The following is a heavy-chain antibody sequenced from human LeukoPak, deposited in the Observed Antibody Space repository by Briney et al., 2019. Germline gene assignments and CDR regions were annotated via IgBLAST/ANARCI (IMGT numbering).Heavy chain of an antibody. J-gene: IGHJ6*03. CDR3: AKALSRNYCMDV. CDR1: GFTFTSHA. Sequence: GGSLRLSCAASGFTFTSHAMTWVRQAPGKGLEWVSAISGSGTSINYADSVKGRFTISRDNSKNTLYLQMNSLRVEDTAVYYCAKALSRNYCMDVWGKGTTVTVSS. V-gene: IGHV3-23*01. CDR2: ISGSGTSI.